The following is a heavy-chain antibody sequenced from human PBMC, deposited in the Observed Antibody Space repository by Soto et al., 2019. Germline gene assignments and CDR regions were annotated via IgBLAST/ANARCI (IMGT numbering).Heavy chain of an antibody. V-gene: IGHV5-51*03. J-gene: IGHJ4*02. CDR2: IYPGDSDT. Sequence: EVQLVQSGAEVKKPGESLKISCKGSGYSFTSYWIGWVRQMPGKGLEWMGIIYPGDSDTRYSPSFQGQATISADKSISTAYLQWSSLKASDTAMYYCARMKRDGYNYSPLYYWGQGTLVTVSS. D-gene: IGHD5-12*01. CDR3: ARMKRDGYNYSPLYY. CDR1: GYSFTSYW.